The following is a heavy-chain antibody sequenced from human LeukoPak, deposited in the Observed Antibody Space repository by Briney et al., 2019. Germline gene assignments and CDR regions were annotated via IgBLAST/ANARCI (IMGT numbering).Heavy chain of an antibody. CDR2: INPNSGGT. J-gene: IGHJ5*02. CDR3: ARGLVGSIWFDP. V-gene: IGHV1-2*02. D-gene: IGHD1-26*01. Sequence: ASVKVSCKASGYTFNGYYMHWVRQAPGQGLEWMGWINPNSGGTNYAQKFQGRVTMTRDTSISTAYMELSRLRSDDTAVYYCARGLVGSIWFDPWGQGTLVTVSS. CDR1: GYTFNGYY.